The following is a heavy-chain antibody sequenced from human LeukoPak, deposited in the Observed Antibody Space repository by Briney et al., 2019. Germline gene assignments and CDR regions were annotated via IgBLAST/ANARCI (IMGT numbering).Heavy chain of an antibody. CDR2: INHSGST. J-gene: IGHJ6*02. V-gene: IGHV4-34*01. Sequence: SETLSLTCAVYGGSFSGYYWSWIRQPPGKGLEWIGEINHSGSTNYNPSLKSRVTISVDTSKNQFSLKLSSVTAADTAVYYCARALNYDFWSGYSIDDYYGMDVWGQGTTVTVSS. CDR3: ARALNYDFWSGYSIDDYYGMDV. CDR1: GGSFSGYY. D-gene: IGHD3-3*01.